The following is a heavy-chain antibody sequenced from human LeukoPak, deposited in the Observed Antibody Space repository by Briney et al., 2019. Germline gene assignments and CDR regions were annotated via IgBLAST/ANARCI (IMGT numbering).Heavy chain of an antibody. D-gene: IGHD6-13*01. CDR2: LYNGGDT. V-gene: IGHV4-4*07. CDR1: GASIGSFY. CDR3: ARGVEASGVGFYAFDT. Sequence: TSETLSLTCTVSGASIGSFYWSWIRQPAGKGLEWIGRLYNGGDTNYSPSLRSRVTIPVDTSKNQFSLKLNSVTAADTAVYYCARGVEASGVGFYAFDTWGQGTVVTVSS. J-gene: IGHJ3*02.